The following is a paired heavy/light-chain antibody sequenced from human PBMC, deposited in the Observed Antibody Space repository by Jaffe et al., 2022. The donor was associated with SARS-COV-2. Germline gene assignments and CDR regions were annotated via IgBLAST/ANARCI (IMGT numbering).Heavy chain of an antibody. V-gene: IGHV3-66*02. J-gene: IGHJ4*02. CDR1: GFTVSSNY. CDR2: VYSGGGP. CDR3: ARGPHSSSWKGFDY. D-gene: IGHD6-13*01. Sequence: EVQLVESGGGLVEPGGSLRLSCSVSGFTVSSNYMSWVRQAPGKGLEWVSVVYSGGGPYYADSVKGRFTISRDNSENTLSLQMNSLRPEDTAVYYCARGPHSSSWKGFDYWGQGTLVTVSS.
Light chain of an antibody. CDR3: QQYNDWPLT. Sequence: EKVMTQSPATLTVSSGERATLSCRASQNVNSNLAWYQQKPGQAPRLLIYGASTRATGIPARFSGSGSGTEFTLTISSLQSEDFAVYYCQQYNDWPLTFGGGTKVEIK. V-gene: IGKV3-15*01. CDR2: GAS. J-gene: IGKJ4*01. CDR1: QNVNSN.